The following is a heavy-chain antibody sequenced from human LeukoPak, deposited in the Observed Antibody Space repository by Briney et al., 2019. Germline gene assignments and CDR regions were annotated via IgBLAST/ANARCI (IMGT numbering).Heavy chain of an antibody. Sequence: PSETLSLTCAVYGGSFSGYYWSWIRQPPGKGLEWIGEINHSGSTYYNPSLKSRVTISVDTSKNQFSLKLSSVTAADTAVYYCARGPVYYYDSSLQRPQDAFDIWGQGIMVTVSS. D-gene: IGHD3-22*01. V-gene: IGHV4-34*09. CDR3: ARGPVYYYDSSLQRPQDAFDI. J-gene: IGHJ3*02. CDR1: GGSFSGYY. CDR2: INHSGST.